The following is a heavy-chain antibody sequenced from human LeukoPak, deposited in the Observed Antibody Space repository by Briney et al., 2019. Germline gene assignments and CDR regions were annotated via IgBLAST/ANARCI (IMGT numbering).Heavy chain of an antibody. J-gene: IGHJ4*02. Sequence: GESLRLSCAASGFTFSSYAMSWVRQAPGKGLEWVSAISGSGGSTYYADSVKGRFTISRDNSKNTLYLQMNSLRAEDTAVYYCAKDQGIWGSCFDYWGQGTLVTVSS. CDR1: GFTFSSYA. CDR2: ISGSGGST. D-gene: IGHD3-16*01. V-gene: IGHV3-23*01. CDR3: AKDQGIWGSCFDY.